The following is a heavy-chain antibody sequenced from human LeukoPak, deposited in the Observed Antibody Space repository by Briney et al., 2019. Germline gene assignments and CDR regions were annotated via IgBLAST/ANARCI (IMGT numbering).Heavy chain of an antibody. Sequence: ASVKVSCKASGYTFTGYYVHWVRQAPGQGLEWMGWINPNSGGTNYAQKFQGRVTMTRDTSISTAYMELSRLRSDDTAVYYCARGPRSIAAAGTVDYWGQGTLVTVSS. CDR1: GYTFTGYY. V-gene: IGHV1-2*02. CDR3: ARGPRSIAAAGTVDY. CDR2: INPNSGGT. J-gene: IGHJ4*02. D-gene: IGHD6-13*01.